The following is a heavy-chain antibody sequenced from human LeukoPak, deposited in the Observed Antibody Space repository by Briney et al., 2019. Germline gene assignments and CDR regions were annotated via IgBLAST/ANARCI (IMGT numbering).Heavy chain of an antibody. CDR2: VYYTGDT. CDR1: GGSIGNYY. V-gene: IGHV4-59*01. D-gene: IGHD3-9*01. Sequence: PETPCLTCTVSGGSIGNYYWTWIRQPPGKGQEWIGYVYYTGDTYYNPSLKSRVTISLDTSKKQFSLKVTSVTAADTAVYYCARAGNSFDTGYFFDYWGEGTPVSPSS. CDR3: ARAGNSFDTGYFFDY. J-gene: IGHJ4*02.